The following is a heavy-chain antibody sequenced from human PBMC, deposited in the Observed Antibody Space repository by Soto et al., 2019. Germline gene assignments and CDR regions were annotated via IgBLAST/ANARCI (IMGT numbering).Heavy chain of an antibody. V-gene: IGHV1-24*01. J-gene: IGHJ4*02. Sequence: ASVKVSCKVSGYTLTELSMHWVRQAPGKGLEWMGGFDPEDGETIYAQKFQGRVTMTEDTSTDTAYMELSSLRSEDTAVYYCATKMTTVTTRYFDYWGQGTLVTVSS. CDR1: GYTLTELS. CDR2: FDPEDGET. D-gene: IGHD4-4*01. CDR3: ATKMTTVTTRYFDY.